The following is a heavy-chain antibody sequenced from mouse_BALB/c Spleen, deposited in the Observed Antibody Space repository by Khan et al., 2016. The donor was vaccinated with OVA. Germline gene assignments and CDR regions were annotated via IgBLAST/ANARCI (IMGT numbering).Heavy chain of an antibody. CDR1: GYAFTNYL. CDR3: AREYGNWGDY. CDR2: INPGSGGT. D-gene: IGHD2-10*02. J-gene: IGHJ4*01. V-gene: IGHV1-54*01. Sequence: QVQLQQSGAELVRPGTSVKVSCKASGYAFTNYLIEWVKQRPGQGLEWIGVINPGSGGTNYNEKFKGKATLTADKSSSTAYMQLSILTSDDSAVYFCAREYGNWGDYWGQGTSVTVSS.